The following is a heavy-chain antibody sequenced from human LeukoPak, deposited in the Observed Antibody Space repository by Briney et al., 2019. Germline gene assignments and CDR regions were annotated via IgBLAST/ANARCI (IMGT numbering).Heavy chain of an antibody. Sequence: GGSLRLSCAASGFTFSDYYMSWIRQAPGKGLEWVSYISSSGSTIYYADSVKGRFTISRDNAKNSLYLQMNSLRAEDTAVYYCASKRWLQFPFDYWDQGTLVTVSS. CDR2: ISSSGSTI. CDR1: GFTFSDYY. CDR3: ASKRWLQFPFDY. J-gene: IGHJ4*02. V-gene: IGHV3-11*01. D-gene: IGHD5-24*01.